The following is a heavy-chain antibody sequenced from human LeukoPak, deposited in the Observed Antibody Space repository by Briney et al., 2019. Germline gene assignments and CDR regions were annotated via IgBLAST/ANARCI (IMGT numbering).Heavy chain of an antibody. V-gene: IGHV3-30*03. D-gene: IGHD3-22*01. CDR2: ISYDGSNK. CDR1: GFTFSSYG. CDR3: ATPLDYYDRSDSHQGGD. Sequence: GGSLRLSCAASGFTFSSYGMHWVRQAPGKGLEWVAVISYDGSNKYYADSVKGRFTISRDNSKNTLYLQMNSLRAEDTAVYHCATPLDYYDRSDSHQGGDWGQGTLVTVSS. J-gene: IGHJ4*02.